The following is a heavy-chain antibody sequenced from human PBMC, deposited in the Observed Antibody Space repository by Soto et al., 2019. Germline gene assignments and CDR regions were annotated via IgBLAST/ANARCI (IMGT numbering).Heavy chain of an antibody. J-gene: IGHJ6*02. CDR3: ARAPSATTYYYYYYGMDV. D-gene: IGHD1-1*01. CDR1: GYTFTSYY. Sequence: ASVKVSCKASGYTFTSYYMHWVRRAPGQGLEWMGIINPSGGSTSYAQKFQGRVTMTRDTSTSTVYMELSSPRSEDTAVYYCARAPSATTYYYYYYGMDVWGQGTTVTVS. V-gene: IGHV1-46*01. CDR2: INPSGGST.